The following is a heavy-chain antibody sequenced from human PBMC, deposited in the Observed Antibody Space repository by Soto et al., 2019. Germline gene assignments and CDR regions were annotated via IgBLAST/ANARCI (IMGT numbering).Heavy chain of an antibody. CDR2: IYWNDDK. CDR3: APHTITPATNWFDP. CDR1: GFSLTTSGVG. D-gene: IGHD1-20*01. V-gene: IGHV2-5*01. Sequence: SGPTLVNPTQTLTLTYTFSGFSLTTSGVGVGWIRQPPGKALEWLALIYWNDDKRYSPSLRGRLTITKDTSKNQVGLAMTNMDPVDTATYSCAPHTITPATNWFDPWGLGTRVTVSS. J-gene: IGHJ5*02.